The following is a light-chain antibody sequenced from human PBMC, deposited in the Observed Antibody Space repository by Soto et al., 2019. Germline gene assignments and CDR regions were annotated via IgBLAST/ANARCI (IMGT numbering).Light chain of an antibody. V-gene: IGLV2-8*01. CDR3: SSYAGSNNPYV. CDR1: SSDVGGYNY. CDR2: EVS. J-gene: IGLJ1*01. Sequence: QSALTQPPSASGSPGQSVTISCTGTSSDVGGYNYVSWYQQHPGKAPTLMIYEVSKRPSGVPDRFSGSKSGNTASLTVSGLQAEDEDDYYCSSYAGSNNPYVFGTGTKLTVL.